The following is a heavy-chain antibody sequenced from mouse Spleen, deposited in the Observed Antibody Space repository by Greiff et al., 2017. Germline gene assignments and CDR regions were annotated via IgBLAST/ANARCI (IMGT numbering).Heavy chain of an antibody. CDR3: ARSLHYSGFAY. D-gene: IGHD1-2*01. Sequence: EVQLQQSGPELVKPGASVKMSCKASGYTFTDYNMHWVKQSHGKSLEWLGYINPNNGGTSYNQKFKGKATLTVNKSSSTAYMELRSLTSEDAAVYYCARSLHYSGFAYWGQGTLVTVSA. CDR1: GYTFTDYN. CDR2: INPNNGGT. V-gene: IGHV1-22*01. J-gene: IGHJ3*01.